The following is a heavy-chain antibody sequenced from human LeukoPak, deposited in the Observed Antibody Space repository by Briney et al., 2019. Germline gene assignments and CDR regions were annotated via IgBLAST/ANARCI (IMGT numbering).Heavy chain of an antibody. D-gene: IGHD4-17*01. CDR1: GFTFSAYD. Sequence: PGGSLRLSCAASGFTFSAYDMPWVRQAPGEGLEWVSAFHTDGGIYYLDSVKGRFTISREDAKNSLYLQMHTLRAGDTAVYYXXXXSXPGVTTIDSWGQGTLVIVSS. CDR2: FHTDGGI. CDR3: XXXSXPGVTTIDS. J-gene: IGHJ4*02. V-gene: IGHV3-13*01.